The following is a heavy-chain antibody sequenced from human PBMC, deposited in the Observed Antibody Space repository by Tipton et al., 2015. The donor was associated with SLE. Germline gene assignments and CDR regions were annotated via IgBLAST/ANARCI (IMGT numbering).Heavy chain of an antibody. V-gene: IGHV4-59*08. Sequence: TLSLTCTVSGGSISSYYWSWIRQPPGKGLEWIGYTYYSGSTNYNPSLKSRVTISVDTSKNQFSLKLSSVTAADTAVYYCARTSQGCLDYWGQGTLVTVSS. CDR3: ARTSQGCLDY. CDR1: GGSISSYY. J-gene: IGHJ4*02. D-gene: IGHD2-15*01. CDR2: TYYSGST.